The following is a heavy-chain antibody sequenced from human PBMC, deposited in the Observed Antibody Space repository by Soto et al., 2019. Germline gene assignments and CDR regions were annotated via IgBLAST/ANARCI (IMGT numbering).Heavy chain of an antibody. CDR2: ISYDGSNK. D-gene: IGHD6-19*01. Sequence: GGSLRLSCAASGFTFSSYGMHWVRQAPGKGLEWVAVISYDGSNKYYADSVKGRFTISRDNSKNTLYLQMNSLRAEDTAVYYCAKDAGSGPFDPWGQGTLVTVSS. CDR1: GFTFSSYG. V-gene: IGHV3-30*18. CDR3: AKDAGSGPFDP. J-gene: IGHJ5*02.